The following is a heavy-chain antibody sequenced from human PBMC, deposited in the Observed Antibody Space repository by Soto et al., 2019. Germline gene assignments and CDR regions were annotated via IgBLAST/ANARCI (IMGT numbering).Heavy chain of an antibody. CDR2: IGLNSGII. CDR3: ARDHRWSFDY. V-gene: IGHV3-48*02. J-gene: IGHJ4*02. CDR1: GFTFDSYA. Sequence: EVQLVESGGGLVQPGGNLRLSCVASGFTFDSYAMNWVRQAPGKGLEWLSYIGLNSGIIEYSDSVEGRFTISRDDGKSSLYLQMNSLRDEDTAVYFCARDHRWSFDYWGRGNLVTVTS.